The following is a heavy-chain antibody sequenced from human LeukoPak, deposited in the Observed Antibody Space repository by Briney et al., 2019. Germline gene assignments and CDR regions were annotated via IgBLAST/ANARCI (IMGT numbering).Heavy chain of an antibody. CDR3: ARGGLLWFGELSKGFDY. Sequence: ASVKVSCKASGYTFTSYGISWVRQAPGQGLEWMGWISGYNGNTNYAQKLQGRVTMTTDTSTSTAYTELRSLRSDDTAVYYCARGGLLWFGELSKGFDYWGQGTLVTVSS. CDR1: GYTFTSYG. J-gene: IGHJ4*02. V-gene: IGHV1-18*01. CDR2: ISGYNGNT. D-gene: IGHD3-10*01.